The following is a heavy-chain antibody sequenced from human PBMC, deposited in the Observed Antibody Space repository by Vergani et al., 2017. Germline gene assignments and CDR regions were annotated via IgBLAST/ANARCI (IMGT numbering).Heavy chain of an antibody. J-gene: IGHJ1*01. D-gene: IGHD3-9*01. CDR2: INPSGGST. CDR3: ARESWSNFDWLATWNY. CDR1: GYTFTSYY. V-gene: IGHV1-46*01. Sequence: QVQLVQSGAEVKKPGASVKVSCKASGYTFTSYYMHWVRQAPGQGLEWMGIINPSGGSTSYAQKFQGRVTMTRDTSTSTVYMGRSSLRSEDTAVYYCARESWSNFDWLATWNYWSQGTLVTVSS.